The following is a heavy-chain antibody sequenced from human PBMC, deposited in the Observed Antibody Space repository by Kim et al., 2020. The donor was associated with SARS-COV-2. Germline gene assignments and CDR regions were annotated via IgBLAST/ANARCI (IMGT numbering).Heavy chain of an antibody. CDR3: AIQDSGRGFDWLLSDA. J-gene: IGHJ3*01. Sequence: SETLSLTCTVSGGSISSSSYYWGWIRQPPGKGLEWIGSIYYSGSTYYNPSLKSRVTISVDTSKNQFSLKLSSVTAADTAVYYCAIQDSGRGFDWLLSDA. CDR1: GGSISSSSYY. D-gene: IGHD3-9*01. CDR2: IYYSGST. V-gene: IGHV4-39*01.